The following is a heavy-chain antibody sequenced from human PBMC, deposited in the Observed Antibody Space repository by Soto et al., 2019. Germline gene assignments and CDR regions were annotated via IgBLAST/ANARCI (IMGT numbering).Heavy chain of an antibody. CDR2: MHHGGTT. V-gene: IGHV4-4*02. D-gene: IGHD1-1*01. Sequence: QVQLQESGPGLVKPSGTLFLTCVVSGGPINSRSWWSWVRQPPGEGLEWIGEMHHGGTTYYNPSLKNRIITAFDKSKNHFSLELTSVTAAEAAIYYCATQTISYNWDVWGQGTSVTVSS. CDR1: GGPINSRSW. CDR3: ATQTISYNWDV. J-gene: IGHJ6*02.